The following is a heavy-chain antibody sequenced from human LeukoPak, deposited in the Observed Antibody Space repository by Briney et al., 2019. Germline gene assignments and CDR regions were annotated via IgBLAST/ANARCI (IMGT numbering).Heavy chain of an antibody. CDR3: ARGRKNINLFDP. V-gene: IGHV1-8*01. J-gene: IGHJ5*02. CDR2: MNPNRGNT. CDR1: GYTFTSYE. Sequence: ASVKVSCKASGYTFTSYEINRVRQATGQGLEWMGWMNPNRGNTGYAQKFQGRVTLTRNTSIRTAYMELSSLRSEDTAVYYCARGRKNINLFDPWGEGTLVTVSS. D-gene: IGHD2/OR15-2a*01.